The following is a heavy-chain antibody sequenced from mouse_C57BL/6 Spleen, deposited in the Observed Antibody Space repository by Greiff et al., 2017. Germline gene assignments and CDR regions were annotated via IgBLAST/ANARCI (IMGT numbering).Heavy chain of an antibody. J-gene: IGHJ3*01. Sequence: EVQLVESGGGLVQPGGSLKLSCAASGFTFSDYYMYWVRQTPEKRLEWVAYISNGGGSTYYPDTVKGRFTISRDNAKNTLYLQMSRLKSEDTAMYYCARHQITTVVEGFAYWGQGTLVTVSA. D-gene: IGHD1-1*01. CDR2: ISNGGGST. CDR3: ARHQITTVVEGFAY. CDR1: GFTFSDYY. V-gene: IGHV5-12*01.